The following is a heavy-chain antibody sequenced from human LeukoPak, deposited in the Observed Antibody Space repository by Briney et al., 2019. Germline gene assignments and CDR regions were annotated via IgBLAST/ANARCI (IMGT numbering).Heavy chain of an antibody. Sequence: SETLSLTCNVSGDSISSSSYYRSWIRVPPGKGLEWIGSIYYAGSTYYNPSLKSRVTLSVDTSTNHFSLNIKSVTAADTAMYYCARGRRIVVLPGRGYFDLWGRGTLVTVSS. CDR1: GDSISSSSYY. V-gene: IGHV4-39*02. J-gene: IGHJ2*01. CDR2: IYYAGST. D-gene: IGHD4/OR15-4a*01. CDR3: ARGRRIVVLPGRGYFDL.